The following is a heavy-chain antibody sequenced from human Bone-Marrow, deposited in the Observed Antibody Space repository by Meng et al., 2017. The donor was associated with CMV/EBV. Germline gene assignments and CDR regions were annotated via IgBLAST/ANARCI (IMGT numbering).Heavy chain of an antibody. Sequence: SETLSLTCTVSGGSISSYYWSWIRQPPGKGLEWIGYIYYSGSTNYNPSLKSRVTISVDTSKTQFSLRLSSVTAADTAVYYCGRDWGSGYAWGYWGQGTLVTVSS. CDR3: GRDWGSGYAWGY. CDR2: IYYSGST. CDR1: GGSISSYY. V-gene: IGHV4-59*01. D-gene: IGHD5-12*01. J-gene: IGHJ4*02.